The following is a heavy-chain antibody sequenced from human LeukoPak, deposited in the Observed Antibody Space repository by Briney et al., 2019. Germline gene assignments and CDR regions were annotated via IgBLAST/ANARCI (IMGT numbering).Heavy chain of an antibody. CDR2: ISGSGGST. D-gene: IGHD6-19*01. Sequence: GGSLRLSCAASGFTFSSYAMSWVRQAPGKGLEWVSAISGSGGSTYYADSVKGRFTISRDNSKNTLYLQMDSLRAEDTAVYYCAKEGAIAVAGTECDYWGQGTLVTVSS. CDR3: AKEGAIAVAGTECDY. J-gene: IGHJ4*02. CDR1: GFTFSSYA. V-gene: IGHV3-23*01.